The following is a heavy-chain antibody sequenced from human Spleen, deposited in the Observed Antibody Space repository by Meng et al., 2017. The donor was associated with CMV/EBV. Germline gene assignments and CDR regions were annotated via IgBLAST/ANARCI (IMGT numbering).Heavy chain of an antibody. CDR2: LSGSGVST. D-gene: IGHD1-26*01. CDR3: AKDDPWDGADY. CDR1: GFTFSRYA. J-gene: IGHJ4*02. V-gene: IGHV3-23*01. Sequence: SCAASGFTFSRYAVSWVRQAPGKGLEWVSSLSGSGVSTWYAASVQGRFTISRDNSKSTLYLQMDSLRAEDTAVYYCAKDDPWDGADYWGQGTLVTVSS.